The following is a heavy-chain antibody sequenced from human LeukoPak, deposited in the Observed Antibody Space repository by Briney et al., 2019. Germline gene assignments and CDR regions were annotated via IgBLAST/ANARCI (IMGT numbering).Heavy chain of an antibody. V-gene: IGHV3-23*01. D-gene: IGHD3-10*01. CDR1: GFAFSRND. J-gene: IGHJ4*02. CDR3: AKYRGFGHSYDS. Sequence: GGSLRLSCAASGFAFSRNDMSWVRQAPGKGLEWVSSIGGSGTRTYYADSVKGRFTISRDTSKNTLYLQMNSLRAEDAAVYYCAKYRGFGHSYDSWGQGTLVTVSS. CDR2: IGGSGTRT.